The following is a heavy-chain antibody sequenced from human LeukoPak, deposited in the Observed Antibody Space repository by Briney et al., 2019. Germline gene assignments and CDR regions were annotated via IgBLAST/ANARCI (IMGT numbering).Heavy chain of an antibody. V-gene: IGHV3-7*03. Sequence: GGSLRLSCVASGFSFSTHLMHSVRQAPGKGLEWVATINLGGPNKYYVDAVKGRFSIYRDDATSSLHLQMNSLRVEDTAVYYCAGIDDDWGQGTLVTVSS. CDR3: AGIDDD. CDR1: GFSFSTHL. D-gene: IGHD3-3*01. CDR2: INLGGPNK. J-gene: IGHJ4*02.